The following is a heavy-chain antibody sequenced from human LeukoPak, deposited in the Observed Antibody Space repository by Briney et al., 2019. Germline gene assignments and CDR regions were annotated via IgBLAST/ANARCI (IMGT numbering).Heavy chain of an antibody. V-gene: IGHV3-7*01. D-gene: IGHD2-15*01. J-gene: IGHJ5*01. Sequence: GGSLRLSCAASGFTFSSYAMTWVRQAPGKGLEWVANIKQDGSEKYYVDSVKVRFTISRDNAKNSLYLQMNSLRAEDTAVYYCARIVRQVVVAASWFDPWGQGTMVTVSS. CDR3: ARIVRQVVVAASWFDP. CDR1: GFTFSSYA. CDR2: IKQDGSEK.